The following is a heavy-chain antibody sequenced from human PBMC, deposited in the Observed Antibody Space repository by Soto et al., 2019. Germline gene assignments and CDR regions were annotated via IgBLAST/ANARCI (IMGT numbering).Heavy chain of an antibody. J-gene: IGHJ6*02. D-gene: IGHD5-18*01. CDR2: ISYDGSNK. CDR1: GFTFSSYA. Sequence: ESGGGVVQLGMSLRLSCAASGFTFSSYAMHWVRQAPGKGVEWVAGISYDGSNKFYADSVKGRFTISRDNSKNARDVHMNSLSAAGTAVYYCASDVVQLWLHYGIDVWGQGTTVTVSS. CDR3: ASDVVQLWLHYGIDV. V-gene: IGHV3-30-3*01.